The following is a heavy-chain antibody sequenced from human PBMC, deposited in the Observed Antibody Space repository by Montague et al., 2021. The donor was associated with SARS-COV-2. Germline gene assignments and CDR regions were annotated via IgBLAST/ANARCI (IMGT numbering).Heavy chain of an antibody. CDR1: GGSISSSSYY. J-gene: IGHJ3*02. V-gene: IGHV4-39*01. CDR3: ARHRANAGSFDI. D-gene: IGHD1-1*01. Sequence: SETLSLTCTVSGGSISSSSYYWGWIRQPPGKGLEWIGSIYYSGSTYYNPSLKSRVTISVDTSKNQFSLKLSSVTAADTAVYYCARHRANAGSFDIWGHGTLVTVSS. CDR2: IYYSGST.